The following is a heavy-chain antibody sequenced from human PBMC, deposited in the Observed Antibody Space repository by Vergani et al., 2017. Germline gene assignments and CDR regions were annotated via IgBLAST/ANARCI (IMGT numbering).Heavy chain of an antibody. V-gene: IGHV4-34*01. J-gene: IGHJ6*03. D-gene: IGHD4-11*01. CDR2: IDHTGRP. Sequence: QVQLQQWGGGLLKPSETLSLTCVVNGGSFTRYHWTWIRQSPGEGLEWVGDIDHTGRPDYNPSLKIRLTMSVNKSRNQFSLTLNSVTATDTAIYFCARVNTETNGHLYYYYYLDVWGQGTAVTVS. CDR3: ARVNTETNGHLYYYYYLDV. CDR1: GGSFTRYH.